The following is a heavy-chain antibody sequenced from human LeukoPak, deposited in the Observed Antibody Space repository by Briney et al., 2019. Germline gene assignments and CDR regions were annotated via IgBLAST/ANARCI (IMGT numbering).Heavy chain of an antibody. V-gene: IGHV4-39*07. CDR2: IYFSGST. Sequence: PSETLSLTCTVSGGSISSYYWGWIRQPPGKGLEWIGSIYFSGSTYYNPSLKSRLTITIDTSKNQFSLKLTSVTAADTAVYYCARASNGDPRLFDSWGQGTLATVSS. J-gene: IGHJ4*02. CDR1: GGSISSYY. CDR3: ARASNGDPRLFDS. D-gene: IGHD4-17*01.